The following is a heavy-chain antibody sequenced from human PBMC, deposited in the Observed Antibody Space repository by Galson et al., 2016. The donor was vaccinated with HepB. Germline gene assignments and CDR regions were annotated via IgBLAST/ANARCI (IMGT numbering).Heavy chain of an antibody. D-gene: IGHD3-3*01. CDR2: ISSDGXXX. Sequence: RLSXAASXXXFSSFXXHWVRXAPGKGLEXXXGISSDGXXXXXADXXKGRFTISRDNSKTTLYIXMSSLRAEDXXXYYCVPYYFLFWSGYFDWYFDLWGXXTLVXVSS. J-gene: IGHJ2*01. CDR1: XXXFSSFX. CDR3: VPYYFLFWSGYFDWYFDL. V-gene: IGHV3-64D*06.